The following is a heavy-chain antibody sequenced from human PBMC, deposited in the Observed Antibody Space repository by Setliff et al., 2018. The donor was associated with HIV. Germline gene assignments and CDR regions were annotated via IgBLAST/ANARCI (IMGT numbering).Heavy chain of an antibody. V-gene: IGHV4-4*02. Sequence: SSETLSLTCAVSGVSISSRNWWSWVRQPPGKGLEWIGEINYSGNTNYNPSLKTRVTISVDKSKSQFFLNLKSVTAADTAVYFCAREMYYYDSSGYYFPDYWGQGTLVTVSS. CDR1: GVSISSRNW. D-gene: IGHD3-22*01. CDR2: INYSGNT. CDR3: AREMYYYDSSGYYFPDY. J-gene: IGHJ4*02.